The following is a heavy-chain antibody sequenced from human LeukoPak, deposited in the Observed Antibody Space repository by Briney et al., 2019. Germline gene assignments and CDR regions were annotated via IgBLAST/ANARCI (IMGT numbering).Heavy chain of an antibody. CDR2: IWYDGSKK. V-gene: IGHV3-33*01. J-gene: IGHJ5*02. Sequence: QPGRSLRLSCAASGFTFSSHGMHWVRQTPGKGLEWVAVIWYDGSKKYYADSVKGRFTISRDDPKNTLYLQMNTLRAEDTAVYYCARVRACKSCRSGWFDPWGQGTLVTVSS. CDR3: ARVRACKSCRSGWFDP. D-gene: IGHD2/OR15-2a*01. CDR1: GFTFSSHG.